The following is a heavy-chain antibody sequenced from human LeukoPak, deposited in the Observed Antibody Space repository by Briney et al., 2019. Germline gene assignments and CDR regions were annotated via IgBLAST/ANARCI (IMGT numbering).Heavy chain of an antibody. V-gene: IGHV1-2*02. CDR3: ATSGITMIVVELDY. CDR2: INPNSGGT. D-gene: IGHD3-22*01. J-gene: IGHJ4*02. CDR1: GYTFTGYY. Sequence: GASMKVSCKASGYTFTGYYMQWVLQAPGQGLEWMGWINPNSGGTNHAQKFQGRVTMTRDTSISTAYMELSRLRSDDTAVYYCATSGITMIVVELDYWGQGTLVTVSS.